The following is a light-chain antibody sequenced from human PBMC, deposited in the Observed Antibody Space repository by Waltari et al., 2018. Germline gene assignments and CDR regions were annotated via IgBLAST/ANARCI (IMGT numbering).Light chain of an antibody. CDR1: SSDVGYYNF. CDR3: CSYAGNYIFI. J-gene: IGLJ1*01. CDR2: DVT. Sequence: QSALTQPHSVSGSPGQSVTISCTGTSSDVGYYNFVSWYQQHPGKAPKLMIYDVTKRPSGVPLRFSGSKSGNTASLTISGLQAEDEADYYCCSYAGNYIFIFATGTKVTVL. V-gene: IGLV2-11*01.